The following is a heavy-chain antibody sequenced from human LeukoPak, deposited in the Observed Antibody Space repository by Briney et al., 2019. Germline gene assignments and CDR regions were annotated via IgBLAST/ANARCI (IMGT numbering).Heavy chain of an antibody. Sequence: SETLPLTCTVSGGSISTSSYYWGWVRQPPGKGLEWIGNIFYSGSTYYSPSLKSRVTISLDTSRNQFSLKLNSVTAADTAVYYCARALRDGYITYYYYYMDVWGKGTTVTVSS. J-gene: IGHJ6*03. CDR3: ARALRDGYITYYYYYMDV. V-gene: IGHV4-39*07. D-gene: IGHD5-24*01. CDR1: GGSISTSSYY. CDR2: IFYSGST.